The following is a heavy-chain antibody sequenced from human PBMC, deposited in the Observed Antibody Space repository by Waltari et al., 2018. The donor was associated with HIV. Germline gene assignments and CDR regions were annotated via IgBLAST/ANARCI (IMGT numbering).Heavy chain of an antibody. V-gene: IGHV1-8*02. J-gene: IGHJ6*02. CDR2: MNPNSGNT. Sequence: VPLVQSGTVVKGPGASEKVSCKGYGNIFLIFDANWVRQSVGQGPEWLGWMNPNSGNTASPYIFEERVTMTRDVSTDTAYMEMSGLTPEDTAIYYCARNSSAKGNRYFYYGLDVWGQGTPVTV. D-gene: IGHD3-22*01. CDR1: GNIFLIFD. CDR3: ARNSSAKGNRYFYYGLDV.